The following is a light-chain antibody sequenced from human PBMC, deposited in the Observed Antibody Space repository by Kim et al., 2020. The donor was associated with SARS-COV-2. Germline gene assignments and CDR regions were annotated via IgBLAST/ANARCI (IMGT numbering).Light chain of an antibody. V-gene: IGLV2-14*04. CDR3: SSFTTSTTWV. J-gene: IGLJ3*02. Sequence: GQSITLSGTGTSTDIGTYNYVSWYQQHPGKAPKVLLYDVRVRPSGVSDRFSGSKSGNTASLFISGLQPEDEADYYCSSFTTSTTWVFGGGTKVTVL. CDR1: STDIGTYNY. CDR2: DVR.